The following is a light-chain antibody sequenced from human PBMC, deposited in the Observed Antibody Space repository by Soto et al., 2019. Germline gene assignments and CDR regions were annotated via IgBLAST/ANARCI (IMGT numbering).Light chain of an antibody. CDR1: QSISSTY. Sequence: EIVLTQSPGTLSLSLGETATLSCRASQSISSTYLAWYQQKPGQAPRLLIYDGSSRATDIPDRFSGSGSGTDFTLSISRLEPDDFAVYYCQQYGTSPELTFGGGTKVEIE. V-gene: IGKV3-20*01. CDR3: QQYGTSPELT. CDR2: DGS. J-gene: IGKJ4*01.